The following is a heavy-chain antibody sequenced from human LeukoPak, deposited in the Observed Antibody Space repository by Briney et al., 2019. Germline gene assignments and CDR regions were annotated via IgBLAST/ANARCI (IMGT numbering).Heavy chain of an antibody. J-gene: IGHJ4*02. CDR3: ARDGTGMISFDY. Sequence: PSETLSLTCTVSGGSINTPNYYWGWLRQTPGKGLEWIGNIFYSGGTYYSPSLTSRVTISLDTSRNQFSLKLTSVTAADTDVYYCARDGTGMISFDYWGQGTLVTVSS. D-gene: IGHD5-18*01. CDR1: GGSINTPNYY. CDR2: IFYSGGT. V-gene: IGHV4-39*07.